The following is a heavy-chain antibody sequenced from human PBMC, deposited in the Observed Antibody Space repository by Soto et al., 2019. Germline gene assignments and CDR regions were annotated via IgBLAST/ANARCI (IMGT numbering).Heavy chain of an antibody. Sequence: QVQRVQSGTEVKKPGSSVKVSCKASGGTFRNYPINWVRQAPGQGLEWMGSIFPLTDIPDYAQNFQARPTISADKSTSTAYMELSSLTSDGTAMYFCARGPLVVLNYFESWGQGTIVTVSS. CDR1: GGTFRNYP. V-gene: IGHV1-69*02. CDR2: IFPLTDIP. J-gene: IGHJ4*02. CDR3: ARGPLVVLNYFES.